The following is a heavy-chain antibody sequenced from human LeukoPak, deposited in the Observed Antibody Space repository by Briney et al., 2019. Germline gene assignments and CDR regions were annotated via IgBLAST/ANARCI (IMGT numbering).Heavy chain of an antibody. CDR2: ISTSGSNV. V-gene: IGHV3-48*01. D-gene: IGHD4-23*01. CDR1: EFTFSSYS. J-gene: IGHJ2*01. Sequence: GGSLRLSCATSEFTFSSYSMNWVRQAPGKGLEWVSYISTSGSNVNYADSVKGRFTISRDNAKNSLYLQMNSLRAEDTAVYYCAREGNSDLGYWYFDLWGRGTLVTVSS. CDR3: AREGNSDLGYWYFDL.